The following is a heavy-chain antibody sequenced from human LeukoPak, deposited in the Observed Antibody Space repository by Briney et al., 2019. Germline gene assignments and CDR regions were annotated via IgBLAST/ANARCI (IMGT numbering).Heavy chain of an antibody. CDR1: GYTFTSYD. J-gene: IGHJ4*02. V-gene: IGHV1-8*01. D-gene: IGHD6-19*01. CDR3: ARGASIAVAGDY. CDR2: MNPNSGNT. Sequence: AAVKASCKASGYTFTSYDINWLRQATAQGLDWMGWMNPNSGNTDYAHKFHGRVTMTRNTSISTAYMELSSLRFEDTAVYYCARGASIAVAGDYWGQGTLVTVSS.